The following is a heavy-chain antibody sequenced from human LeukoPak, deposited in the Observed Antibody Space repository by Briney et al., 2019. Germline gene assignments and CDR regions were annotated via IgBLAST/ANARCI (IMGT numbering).Heavy chain of an antibody. D-gene: IGHD4-17*01. CDR2: IYWDDDK. J-gene: IGHJ4*02. V-gene: IGHV2-5*02. CDR3: ATWLDYGDYGGGPPYY. Sequence: SGPTLVKPTQTLTLTCTFSGFSLSTSGVGVGWIRQPPGKALEWVALIYWDDDKRYSPSLKGRLTITKDTSKNQVVLTMTNMDPMDTATYYCATWLDYGDYGGGPPYYWGQGTLVTVSS. CDR1: GFSLSTSGVG.